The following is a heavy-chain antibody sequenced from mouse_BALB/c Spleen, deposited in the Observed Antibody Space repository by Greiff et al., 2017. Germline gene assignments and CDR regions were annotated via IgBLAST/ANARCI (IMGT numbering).Heavy chain of an antibody. D-gene: IGHD2-14*01. Sequence: EVKLMESGGDLVKPGGSLKLSCAASGFTFSSYGMSWVRQTPDKRLEWVATISSGGSYTYYPDSVKGRFTISRDNAKNTLYLQMSSLKSEDTAMYYCARRGYDEAWFAYWGQGTLVTVSA. V-gene: IGHV5-6*02. CDR3: ARRGYDEAWFAY. CDR1: GFTFSSYG. CDR2: ISSGGSYT. J-gene: IGHJ3*01.